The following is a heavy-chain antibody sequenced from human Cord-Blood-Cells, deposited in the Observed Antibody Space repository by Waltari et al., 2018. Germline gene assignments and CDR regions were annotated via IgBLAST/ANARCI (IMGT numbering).Heavy chain of an antibody. CDR2: IIPILGIA. D-gene: IGHD3-3*01. CDR3: ARDGGWIFGVVIKGREPYFDY. V-gene: IGHV1-69*09. CDR1: GGTFSSYA. Sequence: QVQLVQSGAEVKKPGSSVKVSCKASGGTFSSYAISWVRQAPGQGLEWMGRIIPILGIANYAQKFQGRVTITADKSTSTAYMELSSLRSEDTAVYYCARDGGWIFGVVIKGREPYFDYWGQGTLVTVSS. J-gene: IGHJ4*02.